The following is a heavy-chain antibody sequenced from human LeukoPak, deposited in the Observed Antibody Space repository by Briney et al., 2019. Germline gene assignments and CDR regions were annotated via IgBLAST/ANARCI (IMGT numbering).Heavy chain of an antibody. D-gene: IGHD6-19*01. CDR3: AKDLQMFSSGWTEAFDI. CDR2: ISGSGGST. J-gene: IGHJ3*02. CDR1: GFAFSSYS. V-gene: IGHV3-23*01. Sequence: PGGSLRLSCAAAGFAFSSYSMSWVRQAPGKGVEWVSAISGSGGSTYYADSVKGRFTISRDNSKNTLYLQMNSLRAEDTAVYYCAKDLQMFSSGWTEAFDIWGQGTMVTVSS.